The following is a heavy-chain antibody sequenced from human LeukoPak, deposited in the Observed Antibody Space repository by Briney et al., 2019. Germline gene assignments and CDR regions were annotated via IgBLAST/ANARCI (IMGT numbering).Heavy chain of an antibody. J-gene: IGHJ4*02. CDR1: GFTLTNYA. CDR2: ITGSGRST. V-gene: IGHV3-23*01. Sequence: GGSLRLSCAASGFTLTNYAMSWVRQAPGKGLEWVSAITGSGRSTYYADSVKGRFTISRDNSKNTVYLQMNSLRADDTAVYYCAKERGTDYYYFDYWGQGALVTVSS. CDR3: AKERGTDYYYFDY. D-gene: IGHD1-1*01.